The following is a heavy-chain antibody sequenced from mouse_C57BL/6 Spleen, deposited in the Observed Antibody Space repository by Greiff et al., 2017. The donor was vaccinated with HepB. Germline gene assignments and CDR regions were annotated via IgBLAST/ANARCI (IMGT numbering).Heavy chain of an antibody. CDR2: ISNLAYSI. D-gene: IGHD3-1*01. Sequence: EVKVEESGGGLVQPGGSLKLSCAASGFTFSDYGMAWVRQAPRKGPEWVAFISNLAYSIYYADTVTGRFTISRENAKNTLYLEMSSLRSEDTAMYYCARFGAAYYFDYWGQGTTLTVSS. CDR3: ARFGAAYYFDY. CDR1: GFTFSDYG. V-gene: IGHV5-15*04. J-gene: IGHJ2*01.